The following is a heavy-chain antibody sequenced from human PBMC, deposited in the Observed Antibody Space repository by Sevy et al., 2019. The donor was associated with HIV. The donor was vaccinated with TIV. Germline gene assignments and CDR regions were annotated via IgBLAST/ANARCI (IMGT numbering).Heavy chain of an antibody. D-gene: IGHD6-13*01. V-gene: IGHV3-53*01. J-gene: IGHJ6*02. CDR1: GFTVTNNY. CDR3: ARLHPHIAAARAMDV. Sequence: GGSLRLSCAASGFTVTNNYISWVRQAPGKGLDWVAHYYSDDSRYFADSVRGRFTISRDSLKNTLYLQMNSLRAEDTAVYYCARLHPHIAAARAMDVWGQGTTVTVSS. CDR2: YYSDDSR.